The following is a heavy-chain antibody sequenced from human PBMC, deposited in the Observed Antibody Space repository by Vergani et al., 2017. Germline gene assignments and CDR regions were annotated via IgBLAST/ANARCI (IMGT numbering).Heavy chain of an antibody. J-gene: IGHJ3*02. CDR3: ARVGWGFWEFAFDI. D-gene: IGHD3-3*01. V-gene: IGHV4-59*08. CDR1: GGPISSYY. CDR2: IYYSGST. Sequence: QVQLQESGPGLVKPSETLSLTCTVSGGPISSYYWSWIRQPPGKGLEWIGYIYYSGSTTYNTSLKSRVTISVATSKNQCSLTLSAVTAADTAVYYCARVGWGFWEFAFDIWGQGTMVTVSS.